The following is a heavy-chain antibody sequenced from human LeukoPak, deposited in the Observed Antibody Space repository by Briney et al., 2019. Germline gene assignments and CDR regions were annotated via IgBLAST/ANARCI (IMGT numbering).Heavy chain of an antibody. Sequence: GGSLRLSCAASGFTFSSYAMHWVRQAPGNGLEYFSAISSNGGSTYYANSVKGRFTISRDNSKNTLYLQMGSLRAEDMAVYYCARDGYGGNPNWFDPWGQGTLVTVSS. CDR3: ARDGYGGNPNWFDP. D-gene: IGHD4-23*01. CDR2: ISSNGGST. J-gene: IGHJ5*02. CDR1: GFTFSSYA. V-gene: IGHV3-64*01.